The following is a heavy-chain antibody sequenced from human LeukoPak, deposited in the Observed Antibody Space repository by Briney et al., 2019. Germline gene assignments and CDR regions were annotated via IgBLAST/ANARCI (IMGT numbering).Heavy chain of an antibody. V-gene: IGHV3-7*01. CDR1: GFTFSTYW. D-gene: IGHD6-19*01. CDR2: MRRDGNEI. Sequence: PGGSLRLSCSASGFTFSTYWMSWVRQAPGKGLEWVANMRRDGNEIYYLDSVRGRFTISRDNAKNSLYLQMNSLRAEDTAAYYCARAPSGWTRRYFDYWGQGTLLTVSS. J-gene: IGHJ4*02. CDR3: ARAPSGWTRRYFDY.